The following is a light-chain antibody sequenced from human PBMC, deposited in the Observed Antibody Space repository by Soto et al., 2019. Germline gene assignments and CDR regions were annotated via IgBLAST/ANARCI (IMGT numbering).Light chain of an antibody. Sequence: DIQMRQSKYFLSASVGERVTITCRASQGIAYYLAWYQQKPGKAPKLLIYAASTLQSGVLSRFSGSGSETEFTLTISSLQPEDLATYSRQPLTSYSPAFGWWTKV. CDR2: AAS. V-gene: IGKV1-9*01. CDR3: QPLTSYSPA. CDR1: QGIAYY. J-gene: IGKJ4*01.